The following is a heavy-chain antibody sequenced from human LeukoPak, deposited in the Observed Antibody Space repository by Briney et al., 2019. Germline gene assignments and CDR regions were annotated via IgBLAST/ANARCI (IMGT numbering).Heavy chain of an antibody. CDR2: IKQDGSEK. Sequence: GGSLRLSCAASGFTFSSYWMSWVRQAPGKGLAWVANIKQDGSEKYYVDSVKGRFTISRDNAKNSLYLQMNSLRAEDTAVYYCARLHYDSSGYYTGLFDYWGQGTLVTVSS. CDR1: GFTFSSYW. CDR3: ARLHYDSSGYYTGLFDY. D-gene: IGHD3-22*01. V-gene: IGHV3-7*01. J-gene: IGHJ4*02.